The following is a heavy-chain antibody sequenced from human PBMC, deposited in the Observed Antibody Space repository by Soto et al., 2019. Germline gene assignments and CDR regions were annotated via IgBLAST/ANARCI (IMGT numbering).Heavy chain of an antibody. D-gene: IGHD3-22*01. CDR1: GFTFSSYW. CDR3: ARERTSMIVVGTTDY. Sequence: EVQLVESGGGLVQPGGSLRLSCAASGFTFSSYWMHWVRQAPGKGLVWVSRINSDGSSTSYADSVKGRFTISRDNAKHTLYLQMNSLRAEDTAVYYCARERTSMIVVGTTDYWGQGTLVNVAS. V-gene: IGHV3-74*01. CDR2: INSDGSST. J-gene: IGHJ4*02.